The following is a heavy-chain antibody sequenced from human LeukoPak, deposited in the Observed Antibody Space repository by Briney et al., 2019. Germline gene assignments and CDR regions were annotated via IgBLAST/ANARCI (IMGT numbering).Heavy chain of an antibody. D-gene: IGHD3-22*01. V-gene: IGHV4-61*02. CDR1: GDSVSRGDYY. CDR2: ISSSGST. Sequence: SETLSLTWTVSGDSVSRGDYYWSWIRQPAGKGLEWIGRISSSGSTNYNPSLKSRVTISVDTSKNQFSLKLSSVTAADTAVYFCARGPYSYDSSGAFDIWGQGTMVTVSS. J-gene: IGHJ3*02. CDR3: ARGPYSYDSSGAFDI.